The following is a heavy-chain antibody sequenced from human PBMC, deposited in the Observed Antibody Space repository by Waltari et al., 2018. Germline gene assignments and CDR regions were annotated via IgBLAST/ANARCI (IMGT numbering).Heavy chain of an antibody. CDR3: ARDPGPIVGAPDF. J-gene: IGHJ4*02. CDR2: INPKNGDT. V-gene: IGHV1-2*02. Sequence: QVQLVQSGTEVKKPGASVRVSCQASGYTFSDYHLHWVRQTPGQGFEWMGWINPKNGDTSYAQNFLGRVTMTRDTSINTAYMDLSGLRSDDAAVSYCARDPGPIVGAPDFWGQGTLVTVSS. D-gene: IGHD1-26*01. CDR1: GYTFSDYH.